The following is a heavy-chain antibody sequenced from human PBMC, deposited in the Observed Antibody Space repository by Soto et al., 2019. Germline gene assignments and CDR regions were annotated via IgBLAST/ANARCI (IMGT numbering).Heavy chain of an antibody. CDR1: GYTFTGYY. V-gene: IGHV1-2*04. D-gene: IGHD2-2*01. Sequence: ASVKVSCKASGYTFTGYYMHWVRQAPGQGLEWMGWINPNSGGTNYAQKFQGWVTMTRDTSISTAYMELSRLRSDDTAVYYCARDSTPRPGLSSRSYYYMDVWDKGTTVTVSS. CDR2: INPNSGGT. CDR3: ARDSTPRPGLSSRSYYYMDV. J-gene: IGHJ6*03.